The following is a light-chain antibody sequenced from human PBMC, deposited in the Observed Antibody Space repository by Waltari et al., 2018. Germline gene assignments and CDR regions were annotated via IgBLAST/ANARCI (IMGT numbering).Light chain of an antibody. CDR1: SSHVASYNL. Sequence: QSVLTQPASVSGSPGQSITLSCTGTSSHVASYNLVSWYQHRPGQAPKLIIYGVSKRPSGVSNRFSGSKSGNTASLTISGLRTEDEADYYCCSYAGGSAFVFGTGTKITVL. CDR3: CSYAGGSAFV. CDR2: GVS. V-gene: IGLV2-23*02. J-gene: IGLJ1*01.